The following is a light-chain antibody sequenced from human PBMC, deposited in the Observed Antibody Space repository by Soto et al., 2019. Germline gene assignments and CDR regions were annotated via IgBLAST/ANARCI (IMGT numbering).Light chain of an antibody. V-gene: IGLV1-47*01. CDR2: RNN. Sequence: QSVLTQPPSASGTPGQRGTISCSGRSSNLGSQYIYWYQQLPGTAPKLHIYRNNQRPSGVPDRFSGSKSGNSASLAISGLRAEDEADYYCAAWDDRLSGWVFGGGTKLTVL. CDR3: AAWDDRLSGWV. J-gene: IGLJ3*02. CDR1: SSNLGSQY.